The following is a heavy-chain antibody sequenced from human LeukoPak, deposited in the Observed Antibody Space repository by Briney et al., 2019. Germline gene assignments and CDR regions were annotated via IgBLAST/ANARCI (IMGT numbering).Heavy chain of an antibody. CDR3: ERTVDSLRDSSGYYFPGY. CDR2: INHDRSNK. V-gene: IGHV1-2*02. D-gene: IGHD3-22*01. Sequence: SLKLSCKASGFTFTGYCMHWVRQAPGQGLEWMGWINHDRSNKNYAQKFQGRVTMTRDTSISTAYMQLSRLRSDDTAVYYCERTVDSLRDSSGYYFPGYWGQGTLVTVSS. CDR1: GFTFTGYC. J-gene: IGHJ4*02.